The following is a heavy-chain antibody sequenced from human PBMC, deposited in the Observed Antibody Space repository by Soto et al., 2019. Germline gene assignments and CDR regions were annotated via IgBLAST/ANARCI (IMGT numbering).Heavy chain of an antibody. CDR3: ARSRYHYGFDV. CDR1: GFSISSYW. CDR2: INSDGTIT. V-gene: IGHV3-74*01. Sequence: TGGSLRHSCAASGFSISSYWMHWVRQATGKGLVWVSHINSDGTITTNADSVEDRFVISRDNAKNTMYLQMNSLRVEDTAVYYCARSRYHYGFDVWGQGTTVTVSS. J-gene: IGHJ6*02.